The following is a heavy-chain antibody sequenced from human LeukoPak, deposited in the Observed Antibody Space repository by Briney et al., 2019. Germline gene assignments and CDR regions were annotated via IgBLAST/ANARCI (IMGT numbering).Heavy chain of an antibody. Sequence: GASVEVSCKASGYTFTGYYIHWVRQAPGQGLEWMGWINPKSGGTNFAQKFQGRVTMTRDTSISTAYMELSRLRSDDTAVYYCAREGYYYYMDVWGKGTTVTVSS. CDR2: INPKSGGT. CDR1: GYTFTGYY. V-gene: IGHV1-2*02. CDR3: AREGYYYYMDV. J-gene: IGHJ6*03.